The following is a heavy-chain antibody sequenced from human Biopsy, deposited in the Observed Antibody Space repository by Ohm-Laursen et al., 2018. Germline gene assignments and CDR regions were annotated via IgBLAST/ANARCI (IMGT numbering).Heavy chain of an antibody. CDR2: ISAYNNNNT. Sequence: ASVKVSCKASGDAFLGYYLHWVRQAPGQGLEWMGWISAYNNNNTNYAQKFQGRVTMTADTSTDIAYMELRSLRSDDTAIYYCARDRYRWDIAAVVAAHYNEKYYALDVWGQGTTVTVSS. D-gene: IGHD2-15*01. CDR3: ARDRYRWDIAAVVAAHYNEKYYALDV. J-gene: IGHJ6*02. V-gene: IGHV1-18*04. CDR1: GDAFLGYY.